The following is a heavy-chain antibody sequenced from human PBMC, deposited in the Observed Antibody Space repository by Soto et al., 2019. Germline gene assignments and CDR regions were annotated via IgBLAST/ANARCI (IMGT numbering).Heavy chain of an antibody. CDR1: RYTIDRAA. CDR3: TGGKLYPPLGFDS. J-gene: IGHJ4*02. D-gene: IGHD1-1*01. V-gene: IGHV3-49*04. CDR2: FRSKAYGGTT. Sequence: RPLRLSCTASRYTIDRAAISFVRYAPEKGLEWGFFFRSKAYGGTTEYAAYVKGRITISSDDSTSIAYLQMNSLKTEYTAVYCCTGGKLYPPLGFDSWGQAT.